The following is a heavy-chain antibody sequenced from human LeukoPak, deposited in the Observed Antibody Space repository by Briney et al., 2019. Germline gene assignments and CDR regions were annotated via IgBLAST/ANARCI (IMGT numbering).Heavy chain of an antibody. CDR1: GFTFSNSW. CDR2: IKPDGSQT. V-gene: IGHV3-7*01. J-gene: IGHJ4*02. D-gene: IGHD3-10*01. Sequence: GGSLRLSCAASGFTFSNSWINWVRQALGKGLKWVANIKPDGSQTYYLDSVKGRFTVSRDNAKDSAYLQMNSLRAEDTAVYYCFGSGSYSNWDQGTLVTVSS. CDR3: FGSGSYSN.